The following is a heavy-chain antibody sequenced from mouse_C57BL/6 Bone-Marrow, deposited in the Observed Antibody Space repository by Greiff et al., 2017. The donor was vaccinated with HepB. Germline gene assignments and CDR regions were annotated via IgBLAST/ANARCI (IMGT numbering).Heavy chain of an antibody. CDR3: TTSYGSSFYYFDY. CDR1: GFNIKDDY. V-gene: IGHV14-4*01. CDR2: IDPENGDT. D-gene: IGHD1-1*01. J-gene: IGHJ2*01. Sequence: EVKLQESGAELVRPGASVKLSCTASGFNIKDDYMHWVKQRPEQGLEWIGWIDPENGDTEYASKFQGKATITADTSSNTAYLQLSSLTSEDTAVYYCTTSYGSSFYYFDYWGQGTTLTVSS.